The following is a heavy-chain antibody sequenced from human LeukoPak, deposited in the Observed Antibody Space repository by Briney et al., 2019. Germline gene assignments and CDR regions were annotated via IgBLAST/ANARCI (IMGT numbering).Heavy chain of an antibody. J-gene: IGHJ4*02. Sequence: GASVTVSCKASGYNFATYGFCWVRQAPGHGLEWMGWISANNGKTAYAQKFQGRVTLTTDTSTTTAYLELRTLRPDDTAVYYCAKVAGDRIDYWGQGTLVTVSS. CDR1: GYNFATYG. CDR3: AKVAGDRIDY. CDR2: ISANNGKT. D-gene: IGHD2/OR15-2a*01. V-gene: IGHV1-18*01.